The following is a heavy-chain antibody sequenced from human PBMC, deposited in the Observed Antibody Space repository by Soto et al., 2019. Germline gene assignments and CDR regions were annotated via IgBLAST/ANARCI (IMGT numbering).Heavy chain of an antibody. CDR2: IIPIINST. J-gene: IGHJ4*02. Sequence: QVQLVQSGAEVKTPGSSLKVSCKVSGSRFSNYVISWVRQAPGHGLEWLGRIIPIINSTKYAQNFQGRVTITADKSTSTASLELSSLRSDDTAVYYCAREGRGKKAGYNGLVSLGYWGQGTLVTVSS. CDR3: AREGRGKKAGYNGLVSLGY. V-gene: IGHV1-69*06. CDR1: GSRFSNYV. D-gene: IGHD2-2*02.